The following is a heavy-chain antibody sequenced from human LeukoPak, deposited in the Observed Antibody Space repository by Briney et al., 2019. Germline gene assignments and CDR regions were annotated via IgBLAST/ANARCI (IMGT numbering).Heavy chain of an antibody. D-gene: IGHD2-21*02. CDR2: INPNIGDA. Sequence: PGASVKVSCKASGYTFTDYFIHWVRQAPEQGLEWMGWINPNIGDASYAQKFQDRVTMTRDRSINTAYMELSRLTSDDTAVYYCARMALDGGDSIGFDSWGQGTLVAVSS. V-gene: IGHV1-2*02. CDR3: ARMALDGGDSIGFDS. J-gene: IGHJ5*01. CDR1: GYTFTDYF.